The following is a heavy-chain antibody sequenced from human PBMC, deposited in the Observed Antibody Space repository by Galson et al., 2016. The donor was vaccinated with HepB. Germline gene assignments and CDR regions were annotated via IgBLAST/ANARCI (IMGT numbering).Heavy chain of an antibody. CDR3: ARDPDLSTYATGWGWYFDL. V-gene: IGHV3-30-3*01. J-gene: IGHJ2*01. CDR1: EFTFSSYA. CDR2: ISYDGNKK. D-gene: IGHD2-2*01. Sequence: SLRLSCAASEFTFSSYAMHWVRQAPGKGLEWVAIISYDGNKKYYADSVKGRFTVSRDNFKNTLYLQMNSLRAEDTAVFYCARDPDLSTYATGWGWYFDLWGRGTLVTVSS.